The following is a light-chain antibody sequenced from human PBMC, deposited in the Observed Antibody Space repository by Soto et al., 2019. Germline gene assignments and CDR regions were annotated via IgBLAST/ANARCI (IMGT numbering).Light chain of an antibody. CDR2: DIN. J-gene: IGLJ3*02. CDR1: SSDVGSWNY. Sequence: QSALTQPRSVSGSPGQSVTISCTGTSSDVGSWNYVSWYQQYPGQAPKLIIYDINKRPSGVPDHFSGSKSGNTASLTISGLQVEDDADYYCCSYAGLYSWVFGGGTKLTVL. V-gene: IGLV2-11*01. CDR3: CSYAGLYSWV.